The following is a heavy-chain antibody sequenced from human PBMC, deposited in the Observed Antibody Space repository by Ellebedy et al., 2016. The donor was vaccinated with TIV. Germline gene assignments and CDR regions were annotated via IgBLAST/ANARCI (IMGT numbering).Heavy chain of an antibody. CDR2: ISSSGSFI. Sequence: GESLKISCEASGFTFRSYSIYWVRQAPGKGLEWVSSISSSGSFIYYADSVKGRFTISRDNSKNTMYLQMNSLRAEDTAVYYCARGDYYDSSAYYFPYYFDYWGQGTLVTVSS. D-gene: IGHD3-22*01. J-gene: IGHJ4*02. V-gene: IGHV3-21*01. CDR3: ARGDYYDSSAYYFPYYFDY. CDR1: GFTFRSYS.